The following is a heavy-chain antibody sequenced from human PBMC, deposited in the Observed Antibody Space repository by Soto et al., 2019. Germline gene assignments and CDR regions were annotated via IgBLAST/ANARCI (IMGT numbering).Heavy chain of an antibody. Sequence: ASVKVSCKASGYSFTSYAIYWVRQAPGQRLEWMGWINAGNGNTKYSLKLQGRVTFTGDTSASTAHMELSSLRSEDTAVYFCARGVENIVVVLDVFGYYGMDVWGQGTTVTVSS. CDR3: ARGVENIVVVLDVFGYYGMDV. V-gene: IGHV1-3*01. J-gene: IGHJ6*02. CDR1: GYSFTSYA. D-gene: IGHD2-2*01. CDR2: INAGNGNT.